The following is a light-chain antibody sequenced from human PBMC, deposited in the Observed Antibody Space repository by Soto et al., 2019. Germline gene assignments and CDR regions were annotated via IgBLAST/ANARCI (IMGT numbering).Light chain of an antibody. CDR1: QSVASY. V-gene: IGKV3-11*01. J-gene: IGKJ2*01. CDR2: DTS. CDR3: QQRRDWPHT. Sequence: EIVLTQSPATLSLSPGERATLSCRASQSVASYLARYQQKPGQAPRLLIYDTSNRATGIPARFSGSGSGTDFSLSISSLEPEDFAVYYCQQRRDWPHTFGQGTKLEIK.